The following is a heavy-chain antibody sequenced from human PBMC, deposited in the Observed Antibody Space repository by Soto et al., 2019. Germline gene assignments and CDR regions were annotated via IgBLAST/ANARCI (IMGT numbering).Heavy chain of an antibody. CDR2: VSAYNGNT. CDR1: GYAFTSYG. D-gene: IGHD2-8*01. CDR3: ARDRGYCANGVCFRYDY. Sequence: ASVKVSCKASGYAFTSYGISWVRQAPGQGLEWMGWVSAYNGNTNYAQNFQGRVTMTTDTSTSTAYMDLRSLRSDDTASYYCARDRGYCANGVCFRYDYWGQGTLVTVSS. V-gene: IGHV1-18*01. J-gene: IGHJ4*02.